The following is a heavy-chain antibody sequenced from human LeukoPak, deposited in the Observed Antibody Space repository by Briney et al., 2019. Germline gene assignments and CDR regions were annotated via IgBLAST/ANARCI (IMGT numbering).Heavy chain of an antibody. Sequence: GGSLRLSCAASGFTFSSYGMHWVRQAPGKGREWVAVISYDGSNKYYADSVKGRFTISRDNSKNTLYLQMNSLRAEDTAVYYCAKASYSSGWYAPFDYWGQGTLVTVSS. D-gene: IGHD6-19*01. J-gene: IGHJ4*02. CDR2: ISYDGSNK. V-gene: IGHV3-30*18. CDR3: AKASYSSGWYAPFDY. CDR1: GFTFSSYG.